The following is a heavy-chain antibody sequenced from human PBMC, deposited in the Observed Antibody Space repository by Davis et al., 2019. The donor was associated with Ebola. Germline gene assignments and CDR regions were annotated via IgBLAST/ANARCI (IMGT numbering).Heavy chain of an antibody. D-gene: IGHD1-26*01. CDR1: GGTFSSYA. J-gene: IGHJ4*02. CDR2: IIPIFGTA. CDR3: AREGERGSNIPDY. Sequence: SVKVSCKASGGTFSSYAISWVRQAPGQGLEWMGGIIPIFGTANYAQKFQGRVTITADESTSTAYMELSSLRFEDTAMYYCAREGERGSNIPDYWGQGTLVTVSS. V-gene: IGHV1-69*13.